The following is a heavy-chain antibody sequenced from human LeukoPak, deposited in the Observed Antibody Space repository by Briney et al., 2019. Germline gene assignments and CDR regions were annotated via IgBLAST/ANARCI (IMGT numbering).Heavy chain of an antibody. J-gene: IGHJ6*04. V-gene: IGHV3-48*03. CDR2: ISSSGSTI. Sequence: PGGSLRLSCAASGFTFSNNMNWVRQAPGKGLEWVSYISSSGSTIYYADSVKGRFTISRDNAKNSLYLQMNSLRAEDTAVYYCAELGITMIGGVWGKGTTVTISS. CDR1: GFTFSNN. D-gene: IGHD3-10*02. CDR3: AELGITMIGGV.